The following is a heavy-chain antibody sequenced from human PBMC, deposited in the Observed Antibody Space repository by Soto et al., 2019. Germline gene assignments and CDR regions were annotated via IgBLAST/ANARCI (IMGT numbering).Heavy chain of an antibody. CDR3: ARARIGAAGTKYYFDY. Sequence: EVQLVESGGGLVQPGGSLRLSCAASGFTFTSYAVHWVRQAPGKGLEFVASISSTGATIYYGDSVNGRVTISRDKSKSTVYLQMGSLKAEDTAVYYCARARIGAAGTKYYFDYWGRGTLVTVSS. J-gene: IGHJ4*02. CDR2: ISSTGATI. CDR1: GFTFTSYA. V-gene: IGHV3-64*07. D-gene: IGHD6-13*01.